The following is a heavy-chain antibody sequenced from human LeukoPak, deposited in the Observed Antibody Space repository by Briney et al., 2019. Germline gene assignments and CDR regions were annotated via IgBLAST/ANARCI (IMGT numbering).Heavy chain of an antibody. V-gene: IGHV4-4*07. J-gene: IGHJ4*02. D-gene: IGHD5-24*01. Sequence: PSESLSLNGSASGSASRSYSWSWIRQPAGKGLEWIGRIYTSGSTNYNPSLKSRVTMSVDTSKNQFSLKLSSVTAADTAVYYCARVSDGYNYDFDYWGQGTLVTVSS. CDR2: IYTSGST. CDR1: GSASRSYS. CDR3: ARVSDGYNYDFDY.